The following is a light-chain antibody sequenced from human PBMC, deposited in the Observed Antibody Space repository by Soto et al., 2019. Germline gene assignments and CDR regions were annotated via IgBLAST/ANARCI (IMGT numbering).Light chain of an antibody. CDR3: QQANSFPLT. CDR1: QNINSW. Sequence: DIQMTQSPSSVSASVGDRVTITCRATQNINSWLAWYKQKPGKAPELLIYAASSLQSGVPSRFSGSGSGTDFTLTISRLQPEDFATYYCQQANSFPLTFGGGTKVEIK. J-gene: IGKJ4*01. V-gene: IGKV1D-12*01. CDR2: AAS.